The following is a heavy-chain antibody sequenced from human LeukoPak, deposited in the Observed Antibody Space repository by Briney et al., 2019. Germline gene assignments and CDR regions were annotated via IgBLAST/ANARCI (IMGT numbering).Heavy chain of an antibody. Sequence: PGGSLRLSCAASGFTFSNYAMSWVRQAPGKGPEWVSGVSASGSRAHCADSVKGRFFISRDSSKSTVFLQMNSLRAEDTALYYCAKDPNGDWVGAFDMWGQGTMVTVFS. CDR1: GFTFSNYA. CDR2: VSASGSRA. CDR3: AKDPNGDWVGAFDM. V-gene: IGHV3-23*01. D-gene: IGHD3-10*01. J-gene: IGHJ3*02.